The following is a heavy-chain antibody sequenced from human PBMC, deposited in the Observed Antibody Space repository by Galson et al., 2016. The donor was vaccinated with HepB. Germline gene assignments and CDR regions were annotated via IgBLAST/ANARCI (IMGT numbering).Heavy chain of an antibody. CDR3: AKDLGTLGVGAAPEY. V-gene: IGHV3-23*01. CDR1: GFTFSNHA. J-gene: IGHJ4*02. Sequence: SLRLSCAASGFTFSNHAMTWVRQAPGKGLEWVSVTDGGGHMPHYTGSVKGRFIISRDNSKNTLYLQMSGLRVDDTAVYYCAKDLGTLGVGAAPEYWGQGTPVTVSS. D-gene: IGHD1-26*01. CDR2: TDGGGHMP.